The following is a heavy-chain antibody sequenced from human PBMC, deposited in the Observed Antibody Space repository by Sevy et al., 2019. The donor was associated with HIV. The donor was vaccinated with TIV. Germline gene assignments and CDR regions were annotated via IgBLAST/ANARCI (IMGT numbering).Heavy chain of an antibody. D-gene: IGHD6-6*01. J-gene: IGHJ5*02. CDR2: ISSNGGST. V-gene: IGHV3-64D*06. CDR3: VKGSSSSFFDFWFDP. CDR1: GFTFSSYA. Sequence: GGSLRLSCSASGFTFSSYAMHWVRQAPGKGLEYVSAISSNGGSTYYADSVKGRFTISRDNSKNTLYLQMSSLRAEDTAAYYCVKGSSSSFFDFWFDPWGQGTLVTVSS.